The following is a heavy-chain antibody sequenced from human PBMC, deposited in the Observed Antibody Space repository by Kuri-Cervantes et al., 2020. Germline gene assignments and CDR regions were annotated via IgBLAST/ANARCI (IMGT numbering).Heavy chain of an antibody. CDR3: AKEMTARGNLFDY. Sequence: GESLKISCVASGFTFSNYGMTWIRQAPGNGLEWVSSISTNGGSTYYADSVKGRFTISRDNSKNTLYLQMNSLRAEDTAVYYCAKEMTARGNLFDYWGQGTLVTVSS. CDR2: ISTNGGST. J-gene: IGHJ4*02. CDR1: GFTFSNYG. V-gene: IGHV3-23*01.